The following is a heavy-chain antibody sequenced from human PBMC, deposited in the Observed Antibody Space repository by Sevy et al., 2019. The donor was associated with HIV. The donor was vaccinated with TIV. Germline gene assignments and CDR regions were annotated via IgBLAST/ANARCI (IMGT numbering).Heavy chain of an antibody. Sequence: ASVKVSCKASGYTFTSYDINWVRQATGQGLEWMGWMNPNSGNTGYAQKFQGRVTMTRNTSISTAYMELSSLRSEDTAVYYCAREERKAAGGTYYYYGMDVWGQGTTVTVSS. J-gene: IGHJ6*02. CDR1: GYTFTSYD. CDR2: MNPNSGNT. V-gene: IGHV1-8*01. D-gene: IGHD6-13*01. CDR3: AREERKAAGGTYYYYGMDV.